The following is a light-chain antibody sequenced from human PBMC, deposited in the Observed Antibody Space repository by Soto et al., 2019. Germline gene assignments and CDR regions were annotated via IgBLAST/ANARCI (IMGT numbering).Light chain of an antibody. Sequence: EIVLTQSPATLSLSPGERATLSCRASQSVSSYLAWYQQKPGQAPRLLMYDASNSATGIPARFSGSGSGTDFTLTISSLVPDDFAVYYCQQRSNWPPFTFGPGTKVDIK. V-gene: IGKV3-11*01. CDR2: DAS. CDR1: QSVSSY. CDR3: QQRSNWPPFT. J-gene: IGKJ3*01.